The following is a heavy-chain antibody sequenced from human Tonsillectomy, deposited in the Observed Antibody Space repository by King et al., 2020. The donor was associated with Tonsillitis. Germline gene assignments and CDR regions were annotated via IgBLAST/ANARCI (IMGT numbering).Heavy chain of an antibody. CDR1: GFSVSSHY. CDR2: IYGGGTT. Sequence: VQLVESGGGLMQPGGSLRLSCAASGFSVSSHYMSWVRQAPGKGLEWVSVIYGGGTTYYADFVKGRFTISRDNSENTLYLQMNSLRAEDQAMYYCARVNYYDSSGYWSPYYFDYWGQGTLVTVSS. CDR3: ARVNYYDSSGYWSPYYFDY. V-gene: IGHV3-53*01. D-gene: IGHD3-22*01. J-gene: IGHJ4*02.